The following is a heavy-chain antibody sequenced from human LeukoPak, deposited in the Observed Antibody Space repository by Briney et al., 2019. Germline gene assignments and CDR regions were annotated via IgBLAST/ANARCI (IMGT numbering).Heavy chain of an antibody. J-gene: IGHJ5*02. D-gene: IGHD6-6*01. CDR2: INHSGGT. CDR1: GGSFSDYS. CDR3: ARDPGGIAARLLKFDP. V-gene: IGHV4-34*01. Sequence: SETLSLTCAVYGGSFSDYSWSWIRQPPGKGLEWIGEINHSGGTKHNPSLMSRVIMSVDTSKNQFSLKVRSVTAADTAVYYCARDPGGIAARLLKFDPWGQGTLVTVSS.